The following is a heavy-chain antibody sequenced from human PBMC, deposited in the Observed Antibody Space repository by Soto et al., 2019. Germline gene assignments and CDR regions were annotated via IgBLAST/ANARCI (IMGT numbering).Heavy chain of an antibody. CDR2: NYYSGST. CDR3: ATIVVTAAPFDY. V-gene: IGHV4-31*03. CDR1: GGSISSGGYY. D-gene: IGHD2-2*01. J-gene: IGHJ4*02. Sequence: SETLSLTSTVSGGSISSGGYYWRWIRQYPGKGKEWIGYNYYSGSTYYNPSLKSRVTISVDTSKNQFSLKLSSVTAADTAVYYCATIVVTAAPFDYWGQGTLVT.